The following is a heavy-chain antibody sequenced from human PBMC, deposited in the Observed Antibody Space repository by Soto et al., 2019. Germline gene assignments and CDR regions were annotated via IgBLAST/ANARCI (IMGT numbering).Heavy chain of an antibody. CDR3: AKSRGGTANGLDV. D-gene: IGHD2-15*01. V-gene: IGHV3-9*01. J-gene: IGHJ6*02. CDR1: GFSFGDYA. CDR2: ISWKSASI. Sequence: EVQLVESGGVLVQPGRSLRLSCAASGFSFGDYAMHWVRQAPGKGLEWVSGISWKSASIGYADSVKGRFTISRDNAKNSRYLQMNSLSAEDTALYHCAKSRGGTANGLDVWGQGTTVTVSS.